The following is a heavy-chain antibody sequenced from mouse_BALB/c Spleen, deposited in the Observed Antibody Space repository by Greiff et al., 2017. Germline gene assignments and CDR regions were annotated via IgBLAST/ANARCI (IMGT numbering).Heavy chain of an antibody. V-gene: IGHV5-6-5*01. CDR3: EKGTTDTSAWFAY. J-gene: IGHJ3*01. D-gene: IGHD1-2*01. Sequence: EVKLVESGGGLVKPGGSLKLSCAASGFTFSSFAMSWVRQTPEKRLEWVASISSGGSTYYPDSVKGRFTISRDNARNILYLQMSSLRSEDTAMYYCEKGTTDTSAWFAYWGQGTLVTVSA. CDR2: ISSGGST. CDR1: GFTFSSFA.